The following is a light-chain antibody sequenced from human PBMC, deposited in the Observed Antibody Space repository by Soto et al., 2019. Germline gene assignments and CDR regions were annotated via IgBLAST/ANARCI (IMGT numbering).Light chain of an antibody. CDR3: QQRRSYPST. Sequence: IQLTQSPSSLSASVGDRVTVTCRASQDIRNYLAWYQQKPGKAPKLLICDASTLYSGVPSRFSGSGSGTDFTLTISGLQPEDVAAYYCQQRRSYPSTFGGGTKVEI. J-gene: IGKJ4*01. CDR1: QDIRNY. V-gene: IGKV1-9*01. CDR2: DAS.